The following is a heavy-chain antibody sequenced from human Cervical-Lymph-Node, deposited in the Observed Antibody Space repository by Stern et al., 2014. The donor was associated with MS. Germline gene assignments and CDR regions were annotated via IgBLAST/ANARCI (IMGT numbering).Heavy chain of an antibody. J-gene: IGHJ4*02. Sequence: MQLVESGGGLVKPGGSLRLSCAASGFTFSNYYMSWIRQAPGKGLEWVSYISSSGSTIYYADSVKGRFTISRDNAKNSLYLQLNSLRAEDTAVYYCARAVAAAGSSLDYWGQGTLVTVSS. CDR2: ISSSGSTI. D-gene: IGHD6-13*01. CDR1: GFTFSNYY. V-gene: IGHV3-11*01. CDR3: ARAVAAAGSSLDY.